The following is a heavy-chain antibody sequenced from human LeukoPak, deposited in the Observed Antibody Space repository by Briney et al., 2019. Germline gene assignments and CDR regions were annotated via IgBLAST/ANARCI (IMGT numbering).Heavy chain of an antibody. J-gene: IGHJ5*02. D-gene: IGHD1-26*01. CDR3: ARGRSYYRGWFDP. CDR2: INHSGST. CDR1: GVSFSGYY. V-gene: IGHV4-34*01. Sequence: SETLSLTCAVYGVSFSGYYWSWIRQPPGKGLEWIGEINHSGSTNYNPSLKSRVTISVDTSKNQFSLKLSSVTAADTAVYYCARGRSYYRGWFDPWGQGTLVTVSS.